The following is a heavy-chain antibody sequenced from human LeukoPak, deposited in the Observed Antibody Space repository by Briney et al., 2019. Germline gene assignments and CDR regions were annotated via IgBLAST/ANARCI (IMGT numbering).Heavy chain of an antibody. D-gene: IGHD4-17*01. CDR1: GFTFTAFE. CDR3: ARGSMTTMTR. CDR2: ISGDGYTK. Sequence: QTGGSLRLSCAASGFTFTAFEMNWVRQSPGKGLEWISYISGDGYTKHFADSVRGRFTISRDNAKNSLYLQMNSLRAEDTAVYYCARGSMTTMTRWGQGTLVTVSS. V-gene: IGHV3-48*03. J-gene: IGHJ4*02.